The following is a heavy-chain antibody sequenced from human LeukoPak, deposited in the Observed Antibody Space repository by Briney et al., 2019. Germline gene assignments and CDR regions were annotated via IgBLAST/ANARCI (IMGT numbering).Heavy chain of an antibody. D-gene: IGHD3-22*01. V-gene: IGHV3-30*02. CDR2: IRYDGSNK. CDR1: GFIFGDYG. Sequence: GGSLRLSCTASGFIFGDYGVSWFHQAPGKGLEWVAFIRYDGSNKYYADSVKGRFTISRDNSKNTLYLQMNSLRAEDTAVYYCARNRNYYDSSGPVDYWGQGTLVTVSS. J-gene: IGHJ4*02. CDR3: ARNRNYYDSSGPVDY.